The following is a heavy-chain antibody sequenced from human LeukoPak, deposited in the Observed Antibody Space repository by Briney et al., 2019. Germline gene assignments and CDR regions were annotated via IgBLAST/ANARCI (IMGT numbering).Heavy chain of an antibody. D-gene: IGHD2-2*01. CDR2: TYYRSNWNN. Sequence: SQTLSLTCAISGDSVSSNSAAWNWIRQSPSRGLEWLGRTYYRSNWNNDYAVSVKSRITINPDTSKNRFSLQLNSVTPEDTAVYYCARDRVAVVVVPAAATVRDYYYYYMDVWGKGTTITVSS. V-gene: IGHV6-1*01. CDR1: GDSVSSNSAA. J-gene: IGHJ6*03. CDR3: ARDRVAVVVVPAAATVRDYYYYYMDV.